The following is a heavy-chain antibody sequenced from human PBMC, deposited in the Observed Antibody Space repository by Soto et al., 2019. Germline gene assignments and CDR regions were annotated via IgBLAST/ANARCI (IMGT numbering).Heavy chain of an antibody. V-gene: IGHV1-69*12. CDR1: GGTFSSYA. CDR3: VSGSSGWYVDYYYGMDV. CDR2: IIPIFATA. J-gene: IGHJ6*02. D-gene: IGHD6-19*01. Sequence: QVQLVQSGAEVKKPGSSVKVSCKASGGTFSSYAISWVRQAPGQGLEWMGGIIPIFATANYAQKFQGRATITADESTRTAYMELSSLRSEDTAVYYCVSGSSGWYVDYYYGMDVWGQGTTVTVSS.